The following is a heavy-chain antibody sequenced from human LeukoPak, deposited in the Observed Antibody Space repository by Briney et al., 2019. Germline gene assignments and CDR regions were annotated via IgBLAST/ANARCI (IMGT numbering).Heavy chain of an antibody. CDR3: AKHNSYDWRSDY. CDR2: IYPGDXDX. CDR1: GYSFXXXX. D-gene: IGHD5-18*01. J-gene: IGHJ4*02. V-gene: IGHV5-51*01. Sequence: GESLKISXKGSGYSFXXXXXXXVRQXPGXXXXXXXIIYPGDXDXRXXXXXXXXXXIXADKSISTAYLQWSSLKASDTAMYYCAKHNSYDWRSDYWGQGTLVTVSS.